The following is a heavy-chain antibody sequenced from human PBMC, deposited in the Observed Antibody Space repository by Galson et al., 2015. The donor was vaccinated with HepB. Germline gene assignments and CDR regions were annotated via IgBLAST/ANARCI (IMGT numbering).Heavy chain of an antibody. D-gene: IGHD5-24*01. J-gene: IGHJ3*02. CDR2: IYYSGST. CDR3: AREAEWLGDGYNSGPAFDI. Sequence: ETLSLTCTVSGGSISSYYWSWIRQPPGKGLEWIGYIYYSGSTNYNPSLKSRVTISVDTSKNQFSLKLSSVTAADTAVYYCAREAEWLGDGYNSGPAFDIWGQGTMVTVSS. CDR1: GGSISSYY. V-gene: IGHV4-59*01.